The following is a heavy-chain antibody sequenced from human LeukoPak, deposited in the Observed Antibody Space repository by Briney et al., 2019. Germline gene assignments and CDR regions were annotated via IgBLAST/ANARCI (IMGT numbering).Heavy chain of an antibody. D-gene: IGHD2-15*01. V-gene: IGHV4-39*01. CDR3: ARPRQPNVKAANFEY. CDR2: IYYSGNT. Sequence: PSETLSLTCAVSGDSISSSVYYWGWIRQPPGKGLEWIGSIYYSGNTYYHPSLKSRVTISVDTSKNQFSLKLTSVTAADTAVYYCARPRQPNVKAANFEYWGQGTLVTVSS. CDR1: GDSISSSVYY. J-gene: IGHJ4*02.